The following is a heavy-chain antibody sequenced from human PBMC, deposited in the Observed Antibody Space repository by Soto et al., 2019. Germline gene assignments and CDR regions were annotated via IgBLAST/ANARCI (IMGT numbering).Heavy chain of an antibody. V-gene: IGHV3-23*01. J-gene: IGHJ4*02. CDR1: EFTFSNYP. D-gene: IGHD5-12*01. Sequence: EVQLLESGGGLVQPGGSLRLSCAASEFTFSNYPMSWVRQAPGRGLEWVSGTLGSGICTYYADSVKGRFTSSRDNFKNMLYLQMNSLRVEDTAIYDCEKAFDMVATQRGPFDYWGQGTLVTVSS. CDR2: TLGSGICT. CDR3: EKAFDMVATQRGPFDY.